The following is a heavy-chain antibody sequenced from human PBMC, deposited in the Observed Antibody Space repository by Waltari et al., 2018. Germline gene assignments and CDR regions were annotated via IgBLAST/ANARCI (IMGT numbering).Heavy chain of an antibody. CDR3: AKVREGIVGVDY. CDR1: GYTFTGYY. D-gene: IGHD2-21*01. CDR2: INPNGGAT. J-gene: IGHJ4*02. Sequence: QVQLMQSGPEVKKPGASVKVSCKPSGYTFTGYYIHWVRQAPGQGLEWMAWINPNGGATNYAQTFQGRVTVTRDTSISTAYMELSRLRSDDTAVYFWAKVREGIVGVDYWGQGTLVTVSS. V-gene: IGHV1-2*02.